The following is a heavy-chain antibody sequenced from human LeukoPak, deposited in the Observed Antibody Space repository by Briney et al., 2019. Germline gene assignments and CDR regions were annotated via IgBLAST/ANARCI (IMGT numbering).Heavy chain of an antibody. D-gene: IGHD3-22*01. V-gene: IGHV3-53*01. Sequence: GGSLRLSCAASGFTVSRNYMSWVRQAPGKGLEWVSVISSGGNTYYTDSVKGRFTISRDNSKNTLYLQMSSLRVEDTAVYYCARDEDDSRDNAFDIWGQGTMVTVSS. CDR2: ISSGGNT. J-gene: IGHJ3*02. CDR3: ARDEDDSRDNAFDI. CDR1: GFTVSRNY.